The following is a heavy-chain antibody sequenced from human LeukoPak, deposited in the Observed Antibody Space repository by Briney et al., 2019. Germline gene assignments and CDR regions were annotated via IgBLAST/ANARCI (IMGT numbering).Heavy chain of an antibody. CDR1: GFTFSSYA. CDR2: ISYDGSNK. Sequence: GRSLRLSCAASGFTFSSYAMHWVRQAPGKGLEWVAVISYDGSNKYYADSVKGRFTISRDNSKNTLYLQMNSLRAEDTAVYYCARTYYYDSSGLYYFDYWGQGTLVTVSS. CDR3: ARTYYYDSSGLYYFDY. J-gene: IGHJ4*02. D-gene: IGHD3-22*01. V-gene: IGHV3-30*04.